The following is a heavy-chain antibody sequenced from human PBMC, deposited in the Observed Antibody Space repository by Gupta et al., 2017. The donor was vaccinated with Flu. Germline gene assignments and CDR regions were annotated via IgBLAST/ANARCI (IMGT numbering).Heavy chain of an antibody. Sequence: LEWVSYISSSGSTIYYADSVKGRFTISRDNAKNSLYLQMNSLRAEDTAVYYCARDLDCGGDCYSYDYYYMDVWGKGTTVTVSS. CDR2: ISSSGSTI. J-gene: IGHJ6*03. CDR3: ARDLDCGGDCYSYDYYYMDV. V-gene: IGHV3-48*03. D-gene: IGHD2-21*01.